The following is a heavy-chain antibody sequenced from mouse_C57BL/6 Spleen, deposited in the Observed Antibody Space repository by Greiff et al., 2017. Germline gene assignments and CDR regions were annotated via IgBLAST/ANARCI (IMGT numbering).Heavy chain of an antibody. CDR2: ISSGSSTI. V-gene: IGHV5-17*01. D-gene: IGHD2-2*01. Sequence: EVKLVESGGGLVKPGGSLKLSCAASGFTFSDYGMHWVRQAPEKGLEWVAYISSGSSTIYYADTVKGRFTISRDNAKNTLFLQMTSLRSEDTAMYYCARDGYENAMDYWGQGTSVTVSS. CDR3: ARDGYENAMDY. J-gene: IGHJ4*01. CDR1: GFTFSDYG.